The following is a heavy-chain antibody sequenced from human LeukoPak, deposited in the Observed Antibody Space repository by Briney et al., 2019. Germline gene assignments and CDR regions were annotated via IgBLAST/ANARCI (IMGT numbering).Heavy chain of an antibody. Sequence: GGSLRLSCAASGFTVSSNEMSWVRQAPGKGLEWVSSISGGSSYYADSRKGRFTISRDNSKNTLYLQMNSLRAEDTAVYYCAELGITMIGGVWGKGTTVTISS. D-gene: IGHD3-10*02. CDR3: AELGITMIGGV. J-gene: IGHJ6*04. V-gene: IGHV3-38-3*01. CDR1: GFTVSSNE. CDR2: ISGGSS.